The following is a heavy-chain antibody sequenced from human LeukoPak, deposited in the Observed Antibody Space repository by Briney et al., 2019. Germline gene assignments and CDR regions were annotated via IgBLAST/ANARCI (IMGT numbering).Heavy chain of an antibody. D-gene: IGHD6-19*01. J-gene: IGHJ4*02. CDR3: ASEGGIAVAGTFDY. Sequence: GGSLRLSCAASGFTFSSYWMHWVRHAPGKGLVWVSRINSDGSSTSYADSVKGRFTISRDNAKNTLYLQMNSLRAEDTAVYYCASEGGIAVAGTFDYWGQGTLVTVSS. V-gene: IGHV3-74*01. CDR2: INSDGSST. CDR1: GFTFSSYW.